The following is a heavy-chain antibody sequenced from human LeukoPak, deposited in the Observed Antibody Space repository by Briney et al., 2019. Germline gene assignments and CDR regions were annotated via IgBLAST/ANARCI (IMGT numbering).Heavy chain of an antibody. CDR3: ARVDPYGGNSQGAFDI. V-gene: IGHV3-7*01. J-gene: IGHJ3*02. CDR1: GFTFNNHA. CDR2: IRQDGSAE. Sequence: HSGGSLRLSCAASGFTFNNHAMGWVRQAPGKGLEWSWVRQAPGKGLEWVANIRQDGSAEYYVDSVKGRFTISRDNANKSLYLQMNSLRADDTAVYYCARVDPYGGNSQGAFDIWGQGTMVIVSS. D-gene: IGHD4-23*01.